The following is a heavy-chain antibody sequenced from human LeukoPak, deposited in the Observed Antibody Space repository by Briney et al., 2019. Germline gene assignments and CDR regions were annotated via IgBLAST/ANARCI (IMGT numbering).Heavy chain of an antibody. CDR1: GXSISSSSYY. D-gene: IGHD6-13*01. J-gene: IGHJ4*02. V-gene: IGHV4-39*01. CDR2: IYYSGST. Sequence: SETLSLTCTVSGXSISSSSYYWGWIRQPPGKGLEWIRSIYYSGSTYYNPSLKRRVTISVDTYKNQFSLKLSSVTAADTAVYYSARLDSSSWYVSGFDYWGQGTLVTVSS. CDR3: ARLDSSSWYVSGFDY.